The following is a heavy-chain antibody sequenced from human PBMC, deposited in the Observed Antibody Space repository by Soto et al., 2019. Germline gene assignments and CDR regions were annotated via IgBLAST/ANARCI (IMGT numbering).Heavy chain of an antibody. D-gene: IGHD3-9*01. CDR1: GFTFDDYF. Sequence: GGSLRLSCAASGFTFDDYFMSWVRQAPGKGLEWVSSISSSSSYIYYADSVKGRFTISRDNSKNTLYLQMNSLRAEDTAVYYCARGFYDILALDVWGQGTTVTVSS. V-gene: IGHV3-21*01. J-gene: IGHJ6*02. CDR3: ARGFYDILALDV. CDR2: ISSSSSYI.